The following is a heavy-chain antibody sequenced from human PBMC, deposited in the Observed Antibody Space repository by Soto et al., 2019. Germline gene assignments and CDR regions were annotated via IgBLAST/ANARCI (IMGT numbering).Heavy chain of an antibody. CDR2: ISGSGGST. Sequence: EVQLLESGGGLVQPGGSLRLSCAASGVTFSSYAMSWVRQAPGKGLEWVSAISGSGGSTYYADSVKGRLTISRDNSKNTLYLQMNGLRAEDMAVYYCAKCLIPGAYYYYGMDVWGQGTTVTVSS. CDR3: AKCLIPGAYYYYGMDV. D-gene: IGHD2-2*02. CDR1: GVTFSSYA. V-gene: IGHV3-23*01. J-gene: IGHJ6*02.